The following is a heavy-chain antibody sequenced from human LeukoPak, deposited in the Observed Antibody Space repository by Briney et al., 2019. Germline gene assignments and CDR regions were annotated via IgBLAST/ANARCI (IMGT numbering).Heavy chain of an antibody. CDR1: GGSFSGYY. V-gene: IGHV4-34*01. D-gene: IGHD6-19*01. J-gene: IGHJ4*02. Sequence: SETRSLTCAVYGGSFSGYYWSWIRQPPGKGLEWIGEINHSGSTNYNPSLKSRVTISVDTSKNQFSLKLSSVTAADTAVYYCARSNRAVAGTKVFDYWGQGTLVTVSS. CDR3: ARSNRAVAGTKVFDY. CDR2: INHSGST.